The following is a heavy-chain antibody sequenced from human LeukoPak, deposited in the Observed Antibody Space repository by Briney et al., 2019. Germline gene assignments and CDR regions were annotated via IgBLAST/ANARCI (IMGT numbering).Heavy chain of an antibody. V-gene: IGHV1-8*01. D-gene: IGHD1-26*01. Sequence: GASVKVSCKASGYTFTSYDINWVRQAPGQGLEWMGWMNPNSGNTGYAQKFQGRVTMTRNTSISTAYMELSSLRSEDTAVYYCARGDRWELRNYYYYYGMDVWGQGTTVTVSS. CDR1: GYTFTSYD. J-gene: IGHJ6*02. CDR2: MNPNSGNT. CDR3: ARGDRWELRNYYYYYGMDV.